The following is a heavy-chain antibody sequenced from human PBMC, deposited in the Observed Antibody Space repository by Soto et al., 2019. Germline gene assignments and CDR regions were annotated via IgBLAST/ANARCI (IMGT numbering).Heavy chain of an antibody. Sequence: ASVKVSCKASGYTFTSYAMHWVRQAPGQRLEWMGWINAGNGNTKYSQKFQGRVTITRDTSASTAYMELSSLRSEDTAVYYCARDGEKTYSSSWYLPYYYMDVWGKGTTVTVSS. CDR2: INAGNGNT. J-gene: IGHJ6*03. D-gene: IGHD6-13*01. V-gene: IGHV1-3*01. CDR1: GYTFTSYA. CDR3: ARDGEKTYSSSWYLPYYYMDV.